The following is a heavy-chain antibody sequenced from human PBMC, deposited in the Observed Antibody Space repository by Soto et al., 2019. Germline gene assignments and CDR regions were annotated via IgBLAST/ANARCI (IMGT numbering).Heavy chain of an antibody. J-gene: IGHJ6*02. CDR3: ARHHYYGSGSPKTSYYYYYGMDV. D-gene: IGHD3-10*01. Sequence: GESLKISCKGSGYSFTSYWIGWVRQMPGKGLEWMGIIYPGDSDTRYSPSFQGQVTISADKSISTAYLQWSSLKASDTAMYYCARHHYYGSGSPKTSYYYYYGMDVWGQGTTVTVSS. V-gene: IGHV5-51*01. CDR1: GYSFTSYW. CDR2: IYPGDSDT.